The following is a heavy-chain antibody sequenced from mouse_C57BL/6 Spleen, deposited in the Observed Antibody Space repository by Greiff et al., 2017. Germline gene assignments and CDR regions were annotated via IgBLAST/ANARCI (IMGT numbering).Heavy chain of an antibody. CDR2: IDPETGGT. Sequence: VQLQQSGAELVRPGASVTLSCTASGFTFTDYEMHWVKQTPEHGLEWIGGIDPETGGTAYNQKFKGKATLTADKSSNTAYMELRSLTSEDSAVYYWARICGKGYFDVWGTGTTVTVSS. CDR3: ARICGKGYFDV. J-gene: IGHJ1*03. V-gene: IGHV1-15*01. CDR1: GFTFTDYE. D-gene: IGHD1-1*02.